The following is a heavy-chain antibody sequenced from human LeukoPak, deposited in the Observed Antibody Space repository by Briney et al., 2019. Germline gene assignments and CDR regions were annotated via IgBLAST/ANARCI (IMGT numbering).Heavy chain of an antibody. Sequence: GGSLRLSCAASKFTFSNYGMHWVRQAPGKGLEWVAVISSSGAIQYYLESVKGRFTISRDNSGNTLYLRMNSLRPEDTAVYYCAKEYDSRGYGANFDNWGQGTLVTVSS. CDR2: ISSSGAIQ. V-gene: IGHV3-30*18. D-gene: IGHD3-10*01. CDR3: AKEYDSRGYGANFDN. CDR1: KFTFSNYG. J-gene: IGHJ4*02.